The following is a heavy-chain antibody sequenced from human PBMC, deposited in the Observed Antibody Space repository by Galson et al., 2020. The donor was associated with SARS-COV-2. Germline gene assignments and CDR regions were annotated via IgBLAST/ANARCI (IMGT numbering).Heavy chain of an antibody. CDR1: GFTFGSYG. CDR2: IWYDGRNK. J-gene: IGHJ6*04. CDR3: ARDLRRYYYGMDV. Sequence: TGGSLRLSCAASGFTFGSYGMHWVRQAPGKGLEWVAVIWYDGRNKYYIDSVKGRFTISRDNSRNMLYLQMSSLRAEDTAVYYCARDLRRYYYGMDVWGEGTTFTVSS. V-gene: IGHV3-33*01.